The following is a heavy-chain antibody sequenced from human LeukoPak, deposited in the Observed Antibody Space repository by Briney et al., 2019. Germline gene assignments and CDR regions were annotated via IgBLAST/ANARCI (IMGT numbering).Heavy chain of an antibody. CDR3: VREESGGYFDY. CDR2: IAPSVDTT. D-gene: IGHD2-8*02. J-gene: IGHJ4*02. V-gene: IGHV1-46*01. CDR1: GYTFTNYL. Sequence: ASVKVSCKASGYTFTNYLLHWVRQAPGQGLEWVGRIAPSVDTTNYAQKFRDRVTMTRDTSTSTVYMELSSLRSEDTAVYHCVREESGGYFDYWGQGTLVTVSS.